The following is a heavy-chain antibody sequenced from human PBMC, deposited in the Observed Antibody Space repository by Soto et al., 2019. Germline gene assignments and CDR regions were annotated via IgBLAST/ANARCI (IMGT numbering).Heavy chain of an antibody. CDR1: GYGFTAYG. CDR2: TTTYNGNT. CDR3: AGCDGPGLVG. D-gene: IGHD6-19*01. Sequence: QVQLVQSGAEVKKPGASVKVSCKTSGYGFTAYGITWVRQAPGQGFEWMGRTTTYNGNTKYEQKVQGRVTMTTDTSTTTAYMEWMRLMLYATAVYFCAGCDGPGLVGWCQGTLVTVS. J-gene: IGHJ4*02. V-gene: IGHV1-18*01.